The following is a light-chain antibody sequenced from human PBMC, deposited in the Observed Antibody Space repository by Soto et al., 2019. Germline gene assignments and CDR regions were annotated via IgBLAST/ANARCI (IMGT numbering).Light chain of an antibody. V-gene: IGLV1-44*01. CDR1: SSTIGSNT. J-gene: IGLJ2*01. CDR2: GNN. CDR3: ATWDDSLNGRGV. Sequence: QLVLTQPPSASGTPGQRVTISCSGSSSTIGSNTVNWYQQFPGTAPRLLIYGNNQRPSGVPDRFSGSKSGTSASLAISGLQSEDEADYYCATWDDSLNGRGVFGGGTKLTVL.